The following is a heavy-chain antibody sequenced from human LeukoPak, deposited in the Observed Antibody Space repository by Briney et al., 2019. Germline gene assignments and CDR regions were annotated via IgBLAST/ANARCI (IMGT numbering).Heavy chain of an antibody. Sequence: AASVKVSCKASGYTFTTYKMHWVRPAPGQGLEWVGIINPSDGDRRNAQKFQGRVTMTRDTSTSTVYMELSSVRSEDTAVYYCAKDGGSYSADYWGQGTLVTVSS. V-gene: IGHV1-46*01. CDR1: GYTFTTYK. CDR3: AKDGGSYSADY. D-gene: IGHD3-10*01. CDR2: INPSDGDR. J-gene: IGHJ4*02.